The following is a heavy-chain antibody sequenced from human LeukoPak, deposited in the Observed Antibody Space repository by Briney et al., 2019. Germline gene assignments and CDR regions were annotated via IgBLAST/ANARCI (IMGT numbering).Heavy chain of an antibody. D-gene: IGHD3-16*01. CDR2: IYGGGSA. J-gene: IGHJ4*02. Sequence: PGRSLRLSCAASGFTVSSNAMSWVRQAPGKGLEWVSTIYGGGSAYYADSVKGRFTISRDNSKNTLYLQMNSLRAEDTAVYYCATRYIFDYLGYWGQGTLVTVSS. CDR3: ATRYIFDYLGY. CDR1: GFTVSSNA. V-gene: IGHV3-53*01.